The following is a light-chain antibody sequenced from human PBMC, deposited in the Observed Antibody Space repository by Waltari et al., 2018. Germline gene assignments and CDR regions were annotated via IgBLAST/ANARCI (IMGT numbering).Light chain of an antibody. Sequence: QSAPTQPASVSGSPRQSITISCTGSSSDVGTYNLVSWYQQYPGKAPKLMIYEVNKRPSVISNRFSGSKSGNTASLRISGLQAGDEADYYCCSYAGDSIWVFGGGTKLTVL. CDR3: CSYAGDSIWV. J-gene: IGLJ3*02. CDR1: SSDVGTYNL. CDR2: EVN. V-gene: IGLV2-23*02.